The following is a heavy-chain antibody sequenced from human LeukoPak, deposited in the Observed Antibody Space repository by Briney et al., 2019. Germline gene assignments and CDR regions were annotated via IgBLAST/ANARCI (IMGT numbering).Heavy chain of an antibody. CDR3: ATPYGATPGAFDI. Sequence: SETQSLTCAVYGGSFSGYYWSWIRQPPGKGLEWIGEINHSGSTNYNPSLKSRVTISVDTSKNQFSLKLSSVTAADTAVYYCATPYGATPGAFDIWGQGTMVTVSS. D-gene: IGHD4-17*01. CDR2: INHSGST. J-gene: IGHJ3*02. CDR1: GGSFSGYY. V-gene: IGHV4-34*01.